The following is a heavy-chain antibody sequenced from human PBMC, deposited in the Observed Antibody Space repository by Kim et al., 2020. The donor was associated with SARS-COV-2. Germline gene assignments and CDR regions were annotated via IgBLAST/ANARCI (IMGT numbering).Heavy chain of an antibody. D-gene: IGHD3-3*01. J-gene: IGHJ5*02. Sequence: YYADSVKGRFTISRDNAKNSLYLQMNSLRDEDTALYYCARDLSRTSWFYPWGQGTLVTVSS. CDR3: ARDLSRTSWFYP. V-gene: IGHV3-48*02.